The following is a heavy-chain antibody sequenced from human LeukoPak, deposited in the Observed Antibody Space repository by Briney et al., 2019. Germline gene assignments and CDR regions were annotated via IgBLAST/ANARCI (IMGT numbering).Heavy chain of an antibody. J-gene: IGHJ4*02. D-gene: IGHD3-16*01. CDR1: GFTFSNYW. CDR2: INPDGSEK. CDR3: VTDRNRGGGY. V-gene: IGHV3-7*01. Sequence: GGSLRLSCAVSGFTFSNYWISWVRQAPGKGLEWVANINPDGSEKYYVDSVKGRFTISRDNAKNSLYLQMNSLRAEDTAVYYCVTDRNRGGGYWVQGTLVTVSS.